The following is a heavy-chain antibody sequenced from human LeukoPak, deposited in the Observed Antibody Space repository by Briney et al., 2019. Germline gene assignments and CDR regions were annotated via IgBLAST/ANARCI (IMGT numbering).Heavy chain of an antibody. J-gene: IGHJ4*02. CDR1: GFTCSSFA. V-gene: IGHV3-30-3*01. Sequence: GRPLRLSCAASGFTCSSFAMHWVRQAPGKGLEWVAVISYDGSNKYYADSVKGRFTISRDNSKNPLYLLMNSLRAEDTAVYYCARDPVMEGNGYFDYWGQGTLVTVSS. D-gene: IGHD4-23*01. CDR3: ARDPVMEGNGYFDY. CDR2: ISYDGSNK.